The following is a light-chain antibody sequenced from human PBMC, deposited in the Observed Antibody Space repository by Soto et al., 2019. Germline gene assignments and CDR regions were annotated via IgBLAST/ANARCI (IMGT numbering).Light chain of an antibody. V-gene: IGLV2-14*03. CDR1: SSDVGAYNY. CDR2: DVG. Sequence: QSVLTQPASVSGSPGQSITVSCTGTSSDVGAYNYVSWYQQHPGKAPKLMIYDVGNRPSGVSNRFSSSKSGNTASLTISGLQAEDEADYYCSSHTSSSTLYVFGTGTKLTVL. CDR3: SSHTSSSTLYV. J-gene: IGLJ1*01.